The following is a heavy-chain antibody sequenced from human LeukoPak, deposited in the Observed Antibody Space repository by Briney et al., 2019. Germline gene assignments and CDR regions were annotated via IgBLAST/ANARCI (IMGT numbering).Heavy chain of an antibody. D-gene: IGHD2-2*02. CDR2: ISSSGSTI. CDR3: ARGWRLKRSIPRGLGVSKVSLVPDAFDI. J-gene: IGHJ3*02. Sequence: GGSLRLSYAASRFTLRSYDMSWLRQAPGKGLEWVSYISSSGSTIYYADYVKGRFTISRDRAKNLPYLRMNSRRAEDTAVYYCARGWRLKRSIPRGLGVSKVSLVPDAFDIWGQGTMVTVSS. CDR1: RFTLRSYD. V-gene: IGHV3-11*01.